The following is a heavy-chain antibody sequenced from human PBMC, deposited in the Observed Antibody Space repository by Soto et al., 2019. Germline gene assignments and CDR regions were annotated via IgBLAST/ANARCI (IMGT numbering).Heavy chain of an antibody. CDR1: GGSISSSSYY. V-gene: IGHV4-39*01. Sequence: QLQLQESGPGLVKPSETLSLTCTVSGGSISSSSYYWGWIRQPPGKGLEWIGSIYYSGSTYYNPSLKSRVTISVDTSKNQFSLKLSSVTAADTAVYYCARQRRWIAAAGTKDLYYYYYMDVWGKGTTVTVSS. J-gene: IGHJ6*03. D-gene: IGHD6-13*01. CDR2: IYYSGST. CDR3: ARQRRWIAAAGTKDLYYYYYMDV.